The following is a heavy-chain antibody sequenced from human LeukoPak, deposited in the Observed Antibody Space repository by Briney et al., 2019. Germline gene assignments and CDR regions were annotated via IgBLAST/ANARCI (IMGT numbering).Heavy chain of an antibody. J-gene: IGHJ4*02. CDR3: AREYSYGYFDY. V-gene: IGHV4-30-2*01. CDR1: GGSISSGGYS. D-gene: IGHD5-18*01. CDR2: IYHSGST. Sequence: SETLFLTCAVSGGSISSGGYSWSWIRQPPGKGLEWIGYIYHSGSTYYNPSLKSRVTISVDRSKNQFSLKLSSVTAADTAVYYCAREYSYGYFDYWGQGTLVTVSS.